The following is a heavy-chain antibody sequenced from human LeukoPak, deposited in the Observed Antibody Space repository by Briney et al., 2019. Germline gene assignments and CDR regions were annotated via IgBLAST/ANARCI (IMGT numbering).Heavy chain of an antibody. CDR1: GGSISSSSYY. Sequence: SETLSLTCTVSGGSISSSSYYWGWIRQPPGKGLEWIGSIYYSGSTNYNPSLKSRVTISVDTSKNQFSLKLSSVTAADTAVYYCASADYDILTGYGSSAFDYWGQGTLVTVSS. D-gene: IGHD3-9*01. CDR2: IYYSGST. V-gene: IGHV4-39*07. CDR3: ASADYDILTGYGSSAFDY. J-gene: IGHJ4*02.